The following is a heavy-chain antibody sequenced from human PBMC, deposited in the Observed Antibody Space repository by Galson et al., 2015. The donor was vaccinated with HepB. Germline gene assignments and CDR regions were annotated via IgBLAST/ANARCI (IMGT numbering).Heavy chain of an antibody. CDR2: IYTSGST. Sequence: DTLSLTCTVSGGSISSYYWSWIRQPAGKGLEWIGRIYTSGSTNYNPSLKSRVTMSVDTSKNQFSLKLSSVTAADTAVYYCARSPPPDCSSTSCYDYWGQGTLVTVSS. CDR1: GGSISSYY. D-gene: IGHD2-2*01. J-gene: IGHJ4*02. CDR3: ARSPPPDCSSTSCYDY. V-gene: IGHV4-4*07.